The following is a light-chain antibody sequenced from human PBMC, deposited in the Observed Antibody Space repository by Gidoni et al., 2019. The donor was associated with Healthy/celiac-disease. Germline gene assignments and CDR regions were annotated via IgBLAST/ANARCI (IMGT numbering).Light chain of an antibody. CDR1: SSNIGSNY. CDR3: AAWDDSLSGRWV. V-gene: IGLV1-47*01. Sequence: QSVLTQPPSASVTPGQRVTISCSGSSSNIGSNYVYWYQQLPGTAPKLLIYRNNQRPSGVPDRFSGSKSGTSASLAISGLRSEDEADYYCAAWDDSLSGRWVFGGGTKLTVL. CDR2: RNN. J-gene: IGLJ3*02.